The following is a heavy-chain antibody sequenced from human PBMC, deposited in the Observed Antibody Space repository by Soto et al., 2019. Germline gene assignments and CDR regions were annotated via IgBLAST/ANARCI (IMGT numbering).Heavy chain of an antibody. Sequence: GGSLRLSCAASGFTFSSYSMNWVRQAPGKGLEWVSYISSSSSTIYYADSVKGRFTISRDNAKNSLYLQMHSLRADDTATYYCGKDIRSGSIDYWGQGTPVTVSS. V-gene: IGHV3-48*01. CDR3: GKDIRSGSIDY. CDR1: GFTFSSYS. D-gene: IGHD1-1*01. CDR2: ISSSSSTI. J-gene: IGHJ4*02.